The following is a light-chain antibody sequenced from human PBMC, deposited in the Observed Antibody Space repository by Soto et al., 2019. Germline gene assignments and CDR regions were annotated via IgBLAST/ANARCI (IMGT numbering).Light chain of an antibody. V-gene: IGKV3-20*01. CDR2: GAS. CDR1: QTVGNNY. Sequence: EIVLAQSPATVSLSPGERATLSCRASQTVGNNYLAWYQQRPGQAPRLVIFGASSRATGIPDRFRGSGSGTDFTLSISRVEPEDFAVYYCQQYDSSYTFGQGTKLEIK. CDR3: QQYDSSYT. J-gene: IGKJ2*01.